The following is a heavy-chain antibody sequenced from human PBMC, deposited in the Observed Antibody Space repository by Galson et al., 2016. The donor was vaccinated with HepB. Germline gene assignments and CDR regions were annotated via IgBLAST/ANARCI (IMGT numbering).Heavy chain of an antibody. CDR3: ARDGRLLRVGGRPPACDL. CDR2: ITPVLDAT. J-gene: IGHJ3*01. D-gene: IGHD5/OR15-5a*01. CDR1: GGVFESYS. V-gene: IGHV1-69*13. Sequence: SVKVSCKASGGVFESYSISWMRQAPGQGLEWIGGITPVLDATKSAQDFQDRVTFTADDSMNTAYMELRGLRFDDTAVYYCARDGRLLRVGGRPPACDLWGQGTAVTVSS.